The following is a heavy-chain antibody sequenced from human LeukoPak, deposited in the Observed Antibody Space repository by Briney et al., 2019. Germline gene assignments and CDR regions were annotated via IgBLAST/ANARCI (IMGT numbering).Heavy chain of an antibody. Sequence: SETLSLTCTVSGGPISSYYWSWIRQPPGKGLEWIGYIYYSGSTNYNPSLKSRVTISVDTSKNQFSLKLSSVTAADTAVYYCAREEGWNWFDPWGQGTLVTVSS. CDR1: GGPISSYY. J-gene: IGHJ5*02. CDR2: IYYSGST. V-gene: IGHV4-59*01. D-gene: IGHD2-15*01. CDR3: AREEGWNWFDP.